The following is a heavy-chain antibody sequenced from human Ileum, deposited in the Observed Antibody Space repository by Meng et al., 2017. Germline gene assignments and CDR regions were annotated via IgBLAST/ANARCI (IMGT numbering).Heavy chain of an antibody. V-gene: IGHV3-30*04. CDR1: GLTINREI. CDR2: IWHGEIGE. Sequence: GESLKISCAASGLTINREIMHWVRQAPGKGLEWVAIIWHGEIGERIAESVKGRFTISRDTTKNTLHLQMNSLRPEDTAVYYCAREQDGFDFWGQGTMVTVSS. J-gene: IGHJ3*01. CDR3: AREQDGFDF.